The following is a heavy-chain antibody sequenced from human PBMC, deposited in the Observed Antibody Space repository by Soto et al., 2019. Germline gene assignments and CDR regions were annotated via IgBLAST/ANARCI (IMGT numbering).Heavy chain of an antibody. CDR1: GGSISSGDYY. D-gene: IGHD3-10*01. Sequence: QVQLQESGPGLVKPSQTLSLTCTVSGGSISSGDYYWSWIRQPPGKGLEWIGYIYYSGNTYYNPSLESRLTISVDTSKNQFSLKLSSVTAADTAVYYCARTYYFGSGSYFHFYYWGQGTLVTVSS. V-gene: IGHV4-30-4*01. CDR3: ARTYYFGSGSYFHFYY. CDR2: IYYSGNT. J-gene: IGHJ4*02.